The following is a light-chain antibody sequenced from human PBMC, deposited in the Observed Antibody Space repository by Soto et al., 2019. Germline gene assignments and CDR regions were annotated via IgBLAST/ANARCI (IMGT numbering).Light chain of an antibody. CDR3: QQYYGYPYT. CDR2: DAS. Sequence: DIPMTQSPSTLSASVGDRVTITCRASQSINSWLAWYQQKPGKAPKVLIYDASSLHSGVPSRFSGSGSGTDFTLTISSVKPDDFATYYCQQYYGYPYTFGQGAKLEIK. CDR1: QSINSW. V-gene: IGKV1-5*01. J-gene: IGKJ2*01.